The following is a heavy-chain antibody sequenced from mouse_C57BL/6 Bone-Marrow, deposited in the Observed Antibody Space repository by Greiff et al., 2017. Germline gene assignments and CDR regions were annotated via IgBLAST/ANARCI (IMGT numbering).Heavy chain of an antibody. V-gene: IGHV14-4*01. Sequence: VQLQQSGAELVRPGASVKLSCTASGFNIKDDYMHWVKQRPEQGLEWIGWIDPENGDTEYASKFQGKATITADTSSNTAYLQLSSLTSDDTAVYYCTTSGLYFDYWGQGTTLTVSS. CDR3: TTSGLYFDY. CDR2: IDPENGDT. D-gene: IGHD3-1*01. CDR1: GFNIKDDY. J-gene: IGHJ2*01.